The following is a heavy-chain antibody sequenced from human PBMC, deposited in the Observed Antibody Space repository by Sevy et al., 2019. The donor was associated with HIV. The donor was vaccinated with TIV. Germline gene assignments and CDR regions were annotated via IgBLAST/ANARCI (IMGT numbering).Heavy chain of an antibody. CDR1: GFTFSDYY. J-gene: IGHJ4*02. Sequence: GGSLRLSCAASGFTFSDYYMSWIRQAPGKGLEWVSVIYSGGSTYYADSVKGRFTISRDNSKNTLYLQMNSLRAEDTAVYYCHRIAAAWRIDYWGQGTLVTVSS. CDR2: IYSGGST. V-gene: IGHV3-53*01. CDR3: HRIAAAWRIDY. D-gene: IGHD6-13*01.